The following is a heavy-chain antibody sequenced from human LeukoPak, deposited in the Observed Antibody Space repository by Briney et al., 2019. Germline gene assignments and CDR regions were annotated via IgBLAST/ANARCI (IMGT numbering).Heavy chain of an antibody. V-gene: IGHV5-51*01. CDR3: ARHSVTGTASFYAFNI. J-gene: IGHJ3*02. CDR1: GYGFSSYW. D-gene: IGHD1-7*01. Sequence: GVALKISCKGSGYGFSSYWIAWVRQMPGKDMEWMGGIYPGNSDITYSPSFQGQVTISADKSISTAYLQWSSLKASDTAIYYCARHSVTGTASFYAFNIWGQGTMVTVSS. CDR2: IYPGNSDI.